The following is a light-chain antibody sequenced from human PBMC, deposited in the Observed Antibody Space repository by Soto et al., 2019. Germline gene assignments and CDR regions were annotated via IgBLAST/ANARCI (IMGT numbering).Light chain of an antibody. CDR2: WAS. CDR1: QSLLYNNQNY. V-gene: IGKV4-1*01. Sequence: DIVMTQSPDSLAVSLGERATINCKSSQSLLYNNQNYLAWHQQKPGQPPKLLIYWASTRKSGVPDRFSGSGSGTDFTLTISSLQAEDVAVYYCQQYYNAPWTFGQGAKVDIK. J-gene: IGKJ1*01. CDR3: QQYYNAPWT.